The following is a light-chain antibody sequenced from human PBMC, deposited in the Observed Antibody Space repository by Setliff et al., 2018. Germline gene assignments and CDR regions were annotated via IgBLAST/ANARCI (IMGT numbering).Light chain of an antibody. CDR1: SNDVWGHNY. Sequence: QSVLTQPPSASGSPGQSVTISCTGTSNDVWGHNYVSWYQQHPGKAPQLIIYDVTKRPSGVPDRFSGSKSGNTASLTASGLQAEDEADYYCSSYADSNIFLFGTGTKGTVL. V-gene: IGLV2-8*01. J-gene: IGLJ1*01. CDR2: DVT. CDR3: SSYADSNIFL.